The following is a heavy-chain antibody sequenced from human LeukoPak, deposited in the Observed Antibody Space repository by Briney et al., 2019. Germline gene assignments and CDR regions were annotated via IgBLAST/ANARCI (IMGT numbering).Heavy chain of an antibody. V-gene: IGHV3-30*04. CDR3: ARASAYSSGWYFDY. J-gene: IGHJ4*02. D-gene: IGHD6-19*01. CDR2: ISYDGSNK. CDR1: GLTFSSYA. Sequence: PGGSLSLSCAASGLTFSSYAMHWVRQPPGKGLEWVAVISYDGSNKYYADSVKGRFTISRDNSKNTLYLQMNSLRAEDTAVYYCARASAYSSGWYFDYWGQGSLVTVS.